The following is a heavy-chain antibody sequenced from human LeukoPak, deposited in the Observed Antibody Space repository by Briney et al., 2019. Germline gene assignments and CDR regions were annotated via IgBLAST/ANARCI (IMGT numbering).Heavy chain of an antibody. CDR2: IYYSGST. J-gene: IGHJ4*02. CDR1: GGSISSSSYY. CDR3: ARIGYCSSTSWLWFGESSSTQCVSSDY. Sequence: SETLSLTCTVSGGSISSSSYYWGWIRQPPGKGLEWIGTIYYSGSTYYKPSLSSRLTISVDTSKNQFSLKLSSVTAADTAVYYCARIGYCSSTSWLWFGESSSTQCVSSDYWGQGTLVTVSS. V-gene: IGHV4-39*01. D-gene: IGHD2-2*01.